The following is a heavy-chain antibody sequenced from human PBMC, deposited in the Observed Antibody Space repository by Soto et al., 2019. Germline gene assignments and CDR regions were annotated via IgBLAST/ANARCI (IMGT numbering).Heavy chain of an antibody. CDR1: VGSITNINYY. V-gene: IGHV4-39*02. Sequence: QLQLQESGPRLVMPSETLSLTCTVSVGSITNINYYWGWIRQPPGKGLEWIGSTHYSGITYYNPSLKSRVTISTDTSKNHFSRKLTSVTAADTAVYYCAKNWEIGGQGTRVTVSS. CDR2: THYSGIT. CDR3: AKNWEI. D-gene: IGHD1-26*01. J-gene: IGHJ4*02.